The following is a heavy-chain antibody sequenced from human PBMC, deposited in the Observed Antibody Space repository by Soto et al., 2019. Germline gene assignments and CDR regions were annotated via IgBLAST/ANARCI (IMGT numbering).Heavy chain of an antibody. CDR3: ANNLWFGELGGWFDP. D-gene: IGHD3-10*01. Sequence: QVQVVQSGAEVKKPGASVKVSCKASGYTSGNYGISWVRQAPGQGLEWMGCISTYNGNTTYAQKFQGRVIMTTDTSTSTAYMELRSLRSYDTAMYYCANNLWFGELGGWFDPWGQGTLVTVSS. J-gene: IGHJ5*02. CDR1: GYTSGNYG. CDR2: ISTYNGNT. V-gene: IGHV1-18*04.